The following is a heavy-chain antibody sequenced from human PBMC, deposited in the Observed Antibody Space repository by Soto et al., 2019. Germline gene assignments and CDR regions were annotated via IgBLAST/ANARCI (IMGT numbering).Heavy chain of an antibody. D-gene: IGHD2-2*01. J-gene: IGHJ6*02. CDR1: GFTFSSYS. Sequence: GGSLRLSCAASGFTFSSYSMNWVRQAPGKGLEWVSSISSSSSYIYYADSVKGRFTISRDNAKNSLYLQMNSLRAEDTAVYYCARSGYCISTSCYRGDYYGMDVWGQGTTVTVSS. CDR2: ISSSSSYI. V-gene: IGHV3-21*01. CDR3: ARSGYCISTSCYRGDYYGMDV.